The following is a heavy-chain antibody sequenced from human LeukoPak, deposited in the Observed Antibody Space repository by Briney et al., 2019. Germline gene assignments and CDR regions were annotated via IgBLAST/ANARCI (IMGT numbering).Heavy chain of an antibody. Sequence: GGSLRLSCAVSGHTFSNYWMHWVRQVPGKGLLWVSHINSDGSRINYADSVKGRFTISRDNAKNTLFLQMNSLRAEDTAVYYCARDTYCGSTSCYDYWGQGTLVTVSS. V-gene: IGHV3-74*01. J-gene: IGHJ4*02. D-gene: IGHD2-2*01. CDR2: INSDGSRI. CDR1: GHTFSNYW. CDR3: ARDTYCGSTSCYDY.